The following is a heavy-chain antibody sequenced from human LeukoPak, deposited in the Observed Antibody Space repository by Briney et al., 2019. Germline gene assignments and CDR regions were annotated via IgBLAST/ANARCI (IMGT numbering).Heavy chain of an antibody. D-gene: IGHD2-21*01. CDR2: ISSSGSYI. CDR1: GFTFSSYS. CDR3: ARDIAYCGGDCYSGYFQH. Sequence: GGSLRLSCAASGFTFSSYSMNWVRQAPGKGLEWVSSISSSGSYIYYADSVKGRFTISRDNAKNSLYLQMNSLRAEDTAVYYCARDIAYCGGDCYSGYFQHWGQGTLVTVSS. J-gene: IGHJ1*01. V-gene: IGHV3-21*01.